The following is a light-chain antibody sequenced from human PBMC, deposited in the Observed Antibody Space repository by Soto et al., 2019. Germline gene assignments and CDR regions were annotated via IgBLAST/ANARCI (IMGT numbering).Light chain of an antibody. J-gene: IGLJ3*02. Sequence: QSVLTQPPSVSAAPGQKVTISCSGSSSNIGNNYVSWYQQFPGTAPKLLIYENNKRPSGIPDRFSGSKSGTSATLGITGLQTGDEADYYCGTWDSRLSARVFGGGTKLTVL. CDR2: ENN. CDR3: GTWDSRLSARV. V-gene: IGLV1-51*02. CDR1: SSNIGNNY.